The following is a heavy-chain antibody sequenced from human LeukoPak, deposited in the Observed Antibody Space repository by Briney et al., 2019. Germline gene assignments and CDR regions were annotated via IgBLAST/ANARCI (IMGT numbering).Heavy chain of an antibody. CDR3: ARSDSSGYYY. CDR2: ISAYNGNT. V-gene: IGHV1-18*01. J-gene: IGHJ4*02. Sequence: ASVKVSCKASGYTFTSYGISWVRQAPGQGLEWMGWISAYNGNTNYAQKFQGRVTMTRNTSISTAYMELSSLRSEDTAVYYCARSDSSGYYYWGQGTLVTVSS. D-gene: IGHD3-22*01. CDR1: GYTFTSYG.